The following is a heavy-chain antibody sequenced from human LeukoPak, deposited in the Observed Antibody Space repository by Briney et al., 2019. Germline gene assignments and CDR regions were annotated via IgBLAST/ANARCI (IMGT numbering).Heavy chain of an antibody. CDR2: ISSSSSYI. D-gene: IGHD6-6*01. CDR3: ASGALYSSSSAAGIDY. Sequence: PGGSLRLSCAASGFTFSDYAMTWVRQAPGKGLEWVSSISSSSSYIYYADSVKGRFTISRDNAKNSLYLQMNSLRAEDTAVYYCASGALYSSSSAAGIDYWGQGTLVTVSS. V-gene: IGHV3-21*01. J-gene: IGHJ4*02. CDR1: GFTFSDYA.